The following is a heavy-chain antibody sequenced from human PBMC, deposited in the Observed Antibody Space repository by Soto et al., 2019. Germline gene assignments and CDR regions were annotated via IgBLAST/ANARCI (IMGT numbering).Heavy chain of an antibody. J-gene: IGHJ4*02. CDR3: AREVSVHTRAFVS. V-gene: IGHV1-69*19. CDR2: ISPMVGAA. CDR1: GGTFNTYA. D-gene: IGHD3-10*01. Sequence: QVQLVQSGAEMKKPGSSVKVSCQSSGGTFNTYAMNWVRQAPGQGPEWMGDISPMVGAADYAPKFQGRVTITADEATGTSYMQLSSLTSEDTALYFCAREVSVHTRAFVSWGQGTLVTVSS.